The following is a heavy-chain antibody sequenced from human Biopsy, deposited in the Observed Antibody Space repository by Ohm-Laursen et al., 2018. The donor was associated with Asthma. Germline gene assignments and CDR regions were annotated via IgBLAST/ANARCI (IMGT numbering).Heavy chain of an antibody. CDR2: ISSGGGTI. V-gene: IGHV3-48*02. D-gene: IGHD4-11*01. CDR3: ALKYRNSVFPEYGMDV. Sequence: SLRLSCAAPGFTLSSYAIHWVRQAPGKGLEWVSVISSGGGTIDYADSVKGRFTLSRDNAKNSLYLQMNSLRDEDTAVYYCALKYRNSVFPEYGMDVWGQGTTVTVSS. J-gene: IGHJ6*02. CDR1: GFTLSSYA.